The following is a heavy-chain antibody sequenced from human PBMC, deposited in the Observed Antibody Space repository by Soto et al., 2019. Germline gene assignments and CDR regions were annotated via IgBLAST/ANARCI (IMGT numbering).Heavy chain of an antibody. V-gene: IGHV1-69*13. CDR3: GYVTLSTYYYDSSGYYYIDY. CDR2: IIPIFGTA. Sequence: SVKVSCKASGGTFSSYAISWVRQAPGQGLEWMGGIIPIFGTANYAQKFQGRVTITADESTSTAYMELSSLRSEDTAVYYCGYVTLSTYYYDSSGYYYIDYWGQGTLVTVSS. D-gene: IGHD3-22*01. J-gene: IGHJ4*02. CDR1: GGTFSSYA.